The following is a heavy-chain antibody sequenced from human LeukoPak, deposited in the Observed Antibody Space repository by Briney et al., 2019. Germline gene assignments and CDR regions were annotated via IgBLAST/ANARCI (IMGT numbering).Heavy chain of an antibody. CDR2: ISSSSSYI. J-gene: IGHJ4*02. CDR1: GFTFSSNT. V-gene: IGHV3-21*01. Sequence: KPGGSLRLSCAASGFTFSSNTMTWVRQAPGKGLEWVSSISSSSSYIYYADSVKGRFTISRDNAKNSLYLQMNSLRAEDTAAYYCARDSQKTYYYDSSGYPFDYWGQGTLVTVSS. D-gene: IGHD3-22*01. CDR3: ARDSQKTYYYDSSGYPFDY.